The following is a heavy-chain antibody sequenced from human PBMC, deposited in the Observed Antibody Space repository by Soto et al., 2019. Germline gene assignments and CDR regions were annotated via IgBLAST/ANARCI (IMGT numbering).Heavy chain of an antibody. V-gene: IGHV3-23*01. J-gene: IGHJ4*02. CDR2: ITATNGNT. D-gene: IGHD4-4*01. CDR3: AKDEGTSSTVFDY. Sequence: QLLESGGASVQPGGSLRLSCVASGFTFKAYAMGWVRQAPGRGLELVSSITATNGNTYYADSVRGRFPISRDNSRNSLFLQMNGLRPEDSALYYCAKDEGTSSTVFDYWGQGTRVTVPS. CDR1: GFTFKAYA.